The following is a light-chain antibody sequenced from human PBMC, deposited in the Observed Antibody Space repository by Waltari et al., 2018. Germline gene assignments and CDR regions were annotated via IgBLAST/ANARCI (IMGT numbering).Light chain of an antibody. J-gene: IGKJ1*01. V-gene: IGKV2-28*01. CDR1: QNLLHTNGYNY. CDR3: MQALQSPWS. CDR2: LGS. Sequence: DVVVTQSPLSLPVTPGEPASISCRSSQNLLHTNGYNYLDWYLQKPGQPPQLLIFLGSNRASGVPDRFSGSGSGTEFTLNISRVEAEEVGVYYCMQALQSPWSFGQGTKVDI.